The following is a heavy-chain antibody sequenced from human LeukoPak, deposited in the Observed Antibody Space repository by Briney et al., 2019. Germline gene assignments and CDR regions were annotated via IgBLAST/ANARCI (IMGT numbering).Heavy chain of an antibody. Sequence: GGSLSLSCTASGFSFSGHWMHWARQLPGKGLVWVSRISPTGGTKSYADSVKGRFTVSRDNAKNTLYLQVNNLRAEDTAVYYCARGPNSNWSGLDFWGQGTLLTVSS. J-gene: IGHJ4*02. CDR1: GFSFSGHW. CDR2: ISPTGGTK. CDR3: ARGPNSNWSGLDF. D-gene: IGHD6-6*01. V-gene: IGHV3-74*01.